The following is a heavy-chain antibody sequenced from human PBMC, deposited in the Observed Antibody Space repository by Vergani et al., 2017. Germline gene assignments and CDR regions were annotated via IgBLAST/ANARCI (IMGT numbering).Heavy chain of an antibody. V-gene: IGHV5-10-1*01. J-gene: IGHJ6*02. D-gene: IGHD6-13*01. CDR1: GYSFTSYW. Sequence: EVQLVQSGAEVKKPGESLRISCKGSGYSFTSYWISWVRQMPGKGLEWMGRIDPSDSYTNYSPSFQGHVTISAYKSISPAYLQWSSLKASDTAMYYCASLLTGGAAGPYYYYGMDVWGQGTTVTVSS. CDR2: IDPSDSYT. CDR3: ASLLTGGAAGPYYYYGMDV.